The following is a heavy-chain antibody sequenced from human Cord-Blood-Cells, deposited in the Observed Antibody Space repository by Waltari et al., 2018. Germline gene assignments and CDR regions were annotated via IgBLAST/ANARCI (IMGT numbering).Heavy chain of an antibody. Sequence: QVQLVQSGAEVKKPGSSVTVSCKASGGTFSSYAISWVRQAPGQGLEWMGRIIPILGIANYAQKFQGRVTITADKSTSTAYMELSSLRSEDTAVYYCARDQEGSSSSDYWGQGTLVTVSS. CDR1: GGTFSSYA. CDR2: IIPILGIA. CDR3: ARDQEGSSSSDY. J-gene: IGHJ4*02. V-gene: IGHV1-69*09. D-gene: IGHD6-6*01.